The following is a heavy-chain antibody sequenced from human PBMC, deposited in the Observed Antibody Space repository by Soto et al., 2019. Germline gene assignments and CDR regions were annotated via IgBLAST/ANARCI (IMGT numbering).Heavy chain of an antibody. J-gene: IGHJ5*02. CDR3: ARVRNQLPVYNWCDR. CDR2: IIPIFGTA. Sequence: SVKVSCKASGGTFSSYAISWVRQAPGQGLEWMGGIIPIFGTANYAQKFQGRVTITADKSTSTAYMELSSLRSEDTAVYNCARVRNQLPVYNWCDRWGQGTLVGVAS. D-gene: IGHD2-2*01. CDR1: GGTFSSYA. V-gene: IGHV1-69*06.